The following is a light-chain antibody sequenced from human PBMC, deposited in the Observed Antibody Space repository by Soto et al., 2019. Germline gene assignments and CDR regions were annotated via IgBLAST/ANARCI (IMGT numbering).Light chain of an antibody. CDR2: GAS. V-gene: IGKV3D-20*02. J-gene: IGKJ5*01. CDR3: QQRNNWPPIT. CDR1: QSVSSSY. Sequence: EIVLTQSPGTLSLSPGERATLSFSASQSVSSSYLAWYQQKPGQAPRLLIYGASTRATGIPARFSGSGSGTDFTLTISSLEPEDFAVYYCQQRNNWPPITFGQGTRLEI.